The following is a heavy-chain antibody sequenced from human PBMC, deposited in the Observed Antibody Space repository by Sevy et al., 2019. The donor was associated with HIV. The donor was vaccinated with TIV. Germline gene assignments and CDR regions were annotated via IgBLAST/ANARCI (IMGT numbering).Heavy chain of an antibody. CDR3: ARQIVLVSDARDY. Sequence: GGSLRLSCAASGFTFSSYTMNWVRQAPGKGLEWVSSISSSSNYIYYADSVKGRFTISRDNARNSLYLQMDSLRAEDTAVYYCARQIVLVSDARDYWGQGTLVTVSS. CDR1: GFTFSSYT. J-gene: IGHJ4*02. CDR2: ISSSSNYI. D-gene: IGHD2-2*01. V-gene: IGHV3-21*01.